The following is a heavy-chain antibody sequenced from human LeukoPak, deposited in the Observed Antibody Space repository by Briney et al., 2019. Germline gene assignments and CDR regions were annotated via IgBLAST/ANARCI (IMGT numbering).Heavy chain of an antibody. CDR3: ARVSGGSYYYDSSGYYTRLTYYYMDV. V-gene: IGHV4-59*01. D-gene: IGHD3-22*01. CDR1: GGSISSYY. J-gene: IGHJ6*03. CDR2: IYYSGST. Sequence: PSETLSLTCTVSGGSISSYYWSWIRQPPGKGLEWIGYIYYSGSTNYNPSLKSRVTISVDTSKNQFSLKLSSVTAADTAVYYCARVSGGSYYYDSSGYYTRLTYYYMDVWGKGTTVTISS.